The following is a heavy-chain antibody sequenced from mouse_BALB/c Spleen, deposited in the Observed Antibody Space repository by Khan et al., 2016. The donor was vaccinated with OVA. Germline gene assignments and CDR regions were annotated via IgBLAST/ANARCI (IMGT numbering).Heavy chain of an antibody. D-gene: IGHD2-14*01. CDR1: GFSLTRYN. Sequence: VELVESGPGLVAPSQSLSSTCTVSGFSLTRYNIHWVRQPPGKGLEWLGVIWGGGGTDNNSTLKYRLSTSKDNSKSQVFLKMNSLQTDDTAMYYCARAYYRYDGYYAMDYWGQGTSVTVSS. J-gene: IGHJ4*01. CDR3: ARAYYRYDGYYAMDY. CDR2: IWGGGGT. V-gene: IGHV2-6-4*01.